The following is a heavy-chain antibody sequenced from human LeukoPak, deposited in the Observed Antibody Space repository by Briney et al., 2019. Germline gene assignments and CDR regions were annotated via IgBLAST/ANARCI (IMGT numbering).Heavy chain of an antibody. CDR2: ISGSGGST. CDR3: AKRSNFWTGYLDY. CDR1: GFTFSSYG. Sequence: QSGGSLRLSCAASGFTFSSYGMHWVRQAPGKGLEWVSVISGSGGSTYYADSVKGRFTISRDNSKDTLLLQMNSLRTEDTAVYYCAKRSNFWTGYLDYWGQGALVTVSS. J-gene: IGHJ4*02. V-gene: IGHV3-23*01. D-gene: IGHD3/OR15-3a*01.